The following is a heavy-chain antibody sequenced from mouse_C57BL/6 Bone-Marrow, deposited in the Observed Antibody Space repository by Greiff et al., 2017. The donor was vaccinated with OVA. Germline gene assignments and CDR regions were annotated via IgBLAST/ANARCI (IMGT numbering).Heavy chain of an antibody. CDR1: GYAFSSSW. D-gene: IGHD2-2*01. V-gene: IGHV1-82*01. CDR3: AGWLPLFDY. J-gene: IGHJ2*01. Sequence: VQLQQSGPELVKPGASVKISCKASGYAFSSSWMNWVKQRPGKGLEWIGRIYPGDGDTNYNGKFKGKATLTADKSSSTAYMQLSSLTSEDSAVYFCAGWLPLFDYWGQGTTLTVSS. CDR2: IYPGDGDT.